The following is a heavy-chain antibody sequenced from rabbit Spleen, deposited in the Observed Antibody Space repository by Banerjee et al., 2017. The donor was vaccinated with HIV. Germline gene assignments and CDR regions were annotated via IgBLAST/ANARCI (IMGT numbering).Heavy chain of an antibody. V-gene: IGHV1S7*01. CDR2: IDPVFGST. D-gene: IGHD4-1*01. J-gene: IGHJ3*01. Sequence: QRLVESGGGLVKPGGSLKLSCKASGFDFSGYYLSWVRQAPGKGLEWIGYIDPVFGSTYYASWVNGRFTISLDNAQNTVFLQMTSLTAADTATYFCARDLDGVIGWNFGWWGQGTLVTVS. CDR3: ARDLDGVIGWNFGW. CDR1: GFDFSGYY.